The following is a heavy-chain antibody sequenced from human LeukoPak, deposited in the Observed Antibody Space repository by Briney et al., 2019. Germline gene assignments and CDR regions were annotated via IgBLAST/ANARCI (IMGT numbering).Heavy chain of an antibody. CDR3: ARDRMVRGVIHWFDP. J-gene: IGHJ5*02. V-gene: IGHV3-11*04. D-gene: IGHD3-10*01. CDR1: GFTFSDYY. Sequence: KTGGSLRLSCAASGFTFSDYYMSWIRQAPGKGLEWVSYISSSGSTIYYADSVEGRFTISRDNAKNSLYLQMNSLRAEDTAGYYCARDRMVRGVIHWFDPWGQGTLVTVSS. CDR2: ISSSGSTI.